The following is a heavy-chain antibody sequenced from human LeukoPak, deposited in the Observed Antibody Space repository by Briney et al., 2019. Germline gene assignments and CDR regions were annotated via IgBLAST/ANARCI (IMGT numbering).Heavy chain of an antibody. Sequence: GGSLRLSCAASGFTFSSYWMSWVRQAPGKGLEWVANIKQDGSEKYYVDSVKGRFTISRDNAKNSLYLQMNSLRAEDTALYYCAKDSDSSGWYYFDYWGQGTLVTVSS. D-gene: IGHD6-19*01. CDR2: IKQDGSEK. V-gene: IGHV3-7*03. J-gene: IGHJ4*02. CDR1: GFTFSSYW. CDR3: AKDSDSSGWYYFDY.